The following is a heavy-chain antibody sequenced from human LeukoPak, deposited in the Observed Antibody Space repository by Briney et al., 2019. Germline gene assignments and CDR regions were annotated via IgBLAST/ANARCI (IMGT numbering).Heavy chain of an antibody. CDR1: GFTFSDYA. CDR2: ISGSGGRT. Sequence: PGGSLRLSCAASGFTFSDYAMSWARQAPGKGLELVSSISGSGGRTYYADSVKGRFTISRDNSKNTLYLQMSSLRAEDTAVYFCAKKSCSDINCYNFDHWGQGTLVTVSS. V-gene: IGHV3-23*01. J-gene: IGHJ4*02. CDR3: AKKSCSDINCYNFDH. D-gene: IGHD2-2*02.